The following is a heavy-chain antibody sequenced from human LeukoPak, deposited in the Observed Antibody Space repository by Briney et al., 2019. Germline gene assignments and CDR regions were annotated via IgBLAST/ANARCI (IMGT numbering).Heavy chain of an antibody. CDR1: GFTFSSYS. J-gene: IGHJ6*03. CDR3: ARDGLIDV. Sequence: GRSLRLSCVASGFTFSSYSMNWVRQAPGKGLEWISYISSNSSTTFYADSVKGRFTISRDNAKDSLYVQMNSLRAEDTAIYYCARDGLIDVSGTGTTVTVSS. CDR2: ISSNSSTT. V-gene: IGHV3-48*01.